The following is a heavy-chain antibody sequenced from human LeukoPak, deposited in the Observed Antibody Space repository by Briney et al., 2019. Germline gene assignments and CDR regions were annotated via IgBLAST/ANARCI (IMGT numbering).Heavy chain of an antibody. CDR2: TFCRSKCHK. CDR1: GDSVSSNSAA. Sequence: SQTLSLTCAISGDSVSSNSAAWNWIRQSPSRGLEWLGRTFCRSKCHKEYAVSVKSRITINPDTSKNQFSLQLNSVTPEDTAVYYCARDLSGDGSGSSFDYWGQGTLVTVSS. J-gene: IGHJ4*02. V-gene: IGHV6-1*01. D-gene: IGHD3-10*01. CDR3: ARDLSGDGSGSSFDY.